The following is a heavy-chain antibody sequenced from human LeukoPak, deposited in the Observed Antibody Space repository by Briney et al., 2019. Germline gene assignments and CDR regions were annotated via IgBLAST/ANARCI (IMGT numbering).Heavy chain of an antibody. D-gene: IGHD5-18*01. CDR3: ARGQLWLRGFYCYYYGMDV. V-gene: IGHV4-31*03. CDR1: GGSISSGGYY. CDR2: IYYSGST. Sequence: SETLSLTCTVSGGSISSGGYYWSWIRQHPGKGLEWIGYIYYSGSTYYNPSLKSRVTISVDTSKNQFSLKLSSVTAADTAVYYCARGQLWLRGFYCYYYGMDVWGQGTTVTVSS. J-gene: IGHJ6*02.